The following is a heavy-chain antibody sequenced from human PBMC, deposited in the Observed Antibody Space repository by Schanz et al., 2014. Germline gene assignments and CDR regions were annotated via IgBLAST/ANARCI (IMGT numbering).Heavy chain of an antibody. D-gene: IGHD2-21*01. CDR1: GGTFSTYP. V-gene: IGHV1-69*04. J-gene: IGHJ4*02. Sequence: QVQLVQSGAEVKKPGSSMKVSCKASGGTFSTYPINWVRQAPGQGLEWMGRIIPSLGLAKYEQKFQDKVTITADTSTTTAYMELSGLRSEDTAEYYCARDRLECGAECYSVEVFEIWGQGTLVIVSS. CDR3: ARDRLECGAECYSVEVFEI. CDR2: IIPSLGLA.